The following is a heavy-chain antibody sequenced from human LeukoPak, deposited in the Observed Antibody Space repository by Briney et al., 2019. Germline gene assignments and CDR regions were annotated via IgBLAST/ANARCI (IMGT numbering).Heavy chain of an antibody. J-gene: IGHJ4*02. Sequence: GESLKISCKGSGYIFTSYWIGWVRQMPGKGLEWMGIIYPGDSDTRYSPSFQGQVTISADKSISTAYLQWSSLKASDTAMYYCARWIVVVPAATYYFDYWGQGTLVTVSS. V-gene: IGHV5-51*01. D-gene: IGHD2-2*01. CDR2: IYPGDSDT. CDR1: GYIFTSYW. CDR3: ARWIVVVPAATYYFDY.